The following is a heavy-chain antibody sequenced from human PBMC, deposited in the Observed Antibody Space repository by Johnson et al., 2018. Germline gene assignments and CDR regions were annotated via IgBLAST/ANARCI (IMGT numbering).Heavy chain of an antibody. J-gene: IGHJ6*02. V-gene: IGHV1-69*05. CDR3: GRCYSRSMDV. CDR2: IIPLFGSA. CDR1: GGSFSSLS. Sequence: QVQLVQSGAELKKPGSSVKVSCKASGGSFSSLSINWVRQAPGQGLEWMGSIIPLFGSANSAQKFQGRVTMTRNISISTVYMEMGSLTSGDTGVYYWGRCYSRSMDVWGQGTTVTVSS. D-gene: IGHD5-18*01.